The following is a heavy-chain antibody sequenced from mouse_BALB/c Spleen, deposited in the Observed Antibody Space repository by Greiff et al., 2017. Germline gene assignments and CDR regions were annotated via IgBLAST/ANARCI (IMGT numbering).Heavy chain of an antibody. CDR1: GDSITSGY. CDR2: ISYSGST. J-gene: IGHJ4*01. Sequence: EVQLQESGPSLVKPSQTLSLTCSVTGDSITSGYWNWIRKFPGNKLEYMGYISYSGSTYYNPSLKSRISITRDTSKNQYYLQLNSVTTEDTATYYCARSVYDVDYAMDYWGQGTSVTVSS. D-gene: IGHD2-12*01. V-gene: IGHV3-8*02. CDR3: ARSVYDVDYAMDY.